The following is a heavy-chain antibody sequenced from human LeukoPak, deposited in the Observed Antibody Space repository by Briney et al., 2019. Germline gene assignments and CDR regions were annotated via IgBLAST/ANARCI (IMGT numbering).Heavy chain of an antibody. J-gene: IGHJ4*02. V-gene: IGHV1-18*01. CDR2: ISAYNGNT. CDR1: GYTFTSYG. Sequence: WASVKVSCKASGYTFTSYGISWVRQAPGQGLEWMGWISAYNGNTNYAQKLQGRVTMTTDTSTSTAYMELRSLRSDDTAVYYCARGPKYCSSTSCYPLDYWGQGTLVTVSS. CDR3: ARGPKYCSSTSCYPLDY. D-gene: IGHD2-2*01.